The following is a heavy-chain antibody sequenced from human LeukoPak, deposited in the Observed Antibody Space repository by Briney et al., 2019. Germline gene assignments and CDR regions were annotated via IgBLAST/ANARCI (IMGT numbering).Heavy chain of an antibody. Sequence: SENLSLNCTVSGGSISSSSYYWGWIRQPPGKGLEWIGSIYYSGSTYYNPSLKSRVTISVDTSKNQFSLKLSSVTAADTAVYYCARHVWQQLVAWFDPWGQGTLVTVSS. CDR3: ARHVWQQLVAWFDP. CDR2: IYYSGST. J-gene: IGHJ5*02. V-gene: IGHV4-39*01. D-gene: IGHD6-13*01. CDR1: GGSISSSSYY.